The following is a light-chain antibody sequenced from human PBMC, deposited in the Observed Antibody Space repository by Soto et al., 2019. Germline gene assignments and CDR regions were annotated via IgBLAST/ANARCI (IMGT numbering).Light chain of an antibody. CDR1: QSVSSSQ. CDR3: QQSATSPHT. CDR2: GAS. V-gene: IGKV3-20*01. Sequence: EIVLTQSPVTLSLSPGESATLSCRASQSVSSSQVAWYQQKPGQAPRLLIYGASSRATGIPDRFSGVGSETDFTLTINTLEPEDLAVYYCQQSATSPHTFGQGTKLEIK. J-gene: IGKJ2*01.